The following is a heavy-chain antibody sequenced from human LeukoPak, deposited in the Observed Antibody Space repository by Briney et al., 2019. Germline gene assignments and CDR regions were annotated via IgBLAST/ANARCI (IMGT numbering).Heavy chain of an antibody. V-gene: IGHV3-21*01. CDR3: ASTSWD. CDR1: GFTFSSYS. J-gene: IGHJ1*01. Sequence: GGSLRLSCAASGFTFSSYSMNWVRQAPGKGLEWVSSISRSSNYIYYADSVRGRFTISRDNAKNSLYLQMNSLRAEDTAVYYCASTSWDWGQGTLVTVSS. CDR2: ISRSSNYI. D-gene: IGHD1-26*01.